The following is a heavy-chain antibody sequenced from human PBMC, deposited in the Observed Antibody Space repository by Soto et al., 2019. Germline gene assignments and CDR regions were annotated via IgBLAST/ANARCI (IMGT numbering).Heavy chain of an antibody. CDR1: GGSFSGYY. J-gene: IGHJ6*02. V-gene: IGHV4-34*01. CDR2: INHSGST. Sequence: PSDTLSLTCAVYGGSFSGYYWSWTRQPPGKGLEWIGEINHSGSTNYNPSLKSRVTISVDTSKNQFSLKLSSVTAADTAVYYCARGGPGLSRIYYYGMDVWGQGATVTVSS. CDR3: ARGGPGLSRIYYYGMDV. D-gene: IGHD2-15*01.